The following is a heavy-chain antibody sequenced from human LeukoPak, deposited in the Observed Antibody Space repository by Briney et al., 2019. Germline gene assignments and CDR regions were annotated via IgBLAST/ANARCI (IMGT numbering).Heavy chain of an antibody. V-gene: IGHV5-51*01. CDR2: IYPGDSDT. CDR1: GYSFTSYW. Sequence: GESLKISSKGSGYSFTSYWIGWVRQMPGKGLEWMGIIYPGDSDTRYSPSFQGQVTISADKSISTAYLQWSSLKASDTAMYYCARIEVGATGYYYYYMDVWGKGTTVTVSS. J-gene: IGHJ6*03. D-gene: IGHD1-26*01. CDR3: ARIEVGATGYYYYYMDV.